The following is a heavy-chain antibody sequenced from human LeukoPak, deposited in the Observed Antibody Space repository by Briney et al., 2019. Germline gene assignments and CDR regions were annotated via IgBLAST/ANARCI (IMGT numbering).Heavy chain of an antibody. J-gene: IGHJ5*02. V-gene: IGHV1-18*01. CDR1: GYTFTSYG. CDR3: ARGAQAHDYGVVKGNWFDP. D-gene: IGHD4-17*01. Sequence: ASVKVSCKASGYTFTSYGISWVRQAPGQGLEWMEWISAYNGNTNYAQKLQGRVTMTTDTSTSTAYMELRSLRSDDTAVYYCARGAQAHDYGVVKGNWFDPWGQGTLVTVSS. CDR2: ISAYNGNT.